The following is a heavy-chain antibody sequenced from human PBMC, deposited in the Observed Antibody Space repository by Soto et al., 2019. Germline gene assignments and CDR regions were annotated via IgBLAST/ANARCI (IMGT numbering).Heavy chain of an antibody. Sequence: LSLTCSVSGASINAYNYYWGWICHSPGQGLEWIGSIYYNGHANYNPSLKGRVTISQDTSKNQFFLTLTSMTAADTATYYCASIMVAGRPHGDIDFWGRGTLVTVSS. V-gene: IGHV4-39*01. J-gene: IGHJ4*02. CDR2: IYYNGHA. CDR3: ASIMVAGRPHGDIDF. D-gene: IGHD6-19*01. CDR1: GASINAYNYY.